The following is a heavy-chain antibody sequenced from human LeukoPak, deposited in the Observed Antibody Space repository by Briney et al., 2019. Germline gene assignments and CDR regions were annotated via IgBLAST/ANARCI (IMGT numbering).Heavy chain of an antibody. Sequence: GGHLRLLCAACGLSLRGFAMRWARQCKERGLEWVSSIRGNGETFYAESVKGRFTLYSDSSRNTVYFQLNNLRVEDTAIYYCARASWVSSTDAVRWGQGTLVTVSS. V-gene: IGHV3-23*01. CDR1: GLSLRGFA. J-gene: IGHJ4*02. CDR2: IRGNGET. CDR3: ARASWVSSTDAVR. D-gene: IGHD3-16*01.